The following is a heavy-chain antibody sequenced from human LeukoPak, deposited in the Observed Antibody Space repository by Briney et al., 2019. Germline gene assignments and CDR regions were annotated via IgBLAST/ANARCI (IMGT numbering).Heavy chain of an antibody. Sequence: GGSLSLSCAASGFTFSSYGMHWVLQAPGKGLEWVAFIRYDGSNKYYADSVKGRFTISRDNSKNTLYLQMNSLRAEDTAVYYCAKDQRRETDAFDIWGQGTMVTVSS. J-gene: IGHJ3*02. D-gene: IGHD1-26*01. CDR1: GFTFSSYG. CDR3: AKDQRRETDAFDI. V-gene: IGHV3-30*02. CDR2: IRYDGSNK.